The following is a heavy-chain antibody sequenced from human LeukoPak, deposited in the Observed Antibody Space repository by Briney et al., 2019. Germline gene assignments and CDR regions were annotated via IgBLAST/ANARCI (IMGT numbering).Heavy chain of an antibody. Sequence: GESLKISCKGSGYRFTNYWIGWVRQMPGKGLEWMGVIYPGDSDTRYSPSFQGQVAISADKSISTAYLHWSSLKASDSAMYYCATSSANVAAVGVLGGIWGQGTMVTVSS. J-gene: IGHJ3*02. CDR3: ATSSANVAAVGVLGGI. CDR1: GYRFTNYW. V-gene: IGHV5-51*01. CDR2: IYPGDSDT. D-gene: IGHD3-16*01.